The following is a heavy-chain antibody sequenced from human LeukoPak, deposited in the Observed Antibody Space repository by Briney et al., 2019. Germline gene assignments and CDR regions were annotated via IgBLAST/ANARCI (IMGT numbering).Heavy chain of an antibody. CDR3: ARPYSSGWYPFEY. CDR2: IYYSGNT. D-gene: IGHD6-19*01. Sequence: PSETLCLTCTVSGGSISSSSYYWGWIRQPPGKGLEWIGSIYYSGNTYYSPSLKSRLTISVDTSKNQFSLKLTSVTAADTAVYFCARPYSSGWYPFEYWGQGTLVTVSS. CDR1: GGSISSSSYY. V-gene: IGHV4-39*01. J-gene: IGHJ4*02.